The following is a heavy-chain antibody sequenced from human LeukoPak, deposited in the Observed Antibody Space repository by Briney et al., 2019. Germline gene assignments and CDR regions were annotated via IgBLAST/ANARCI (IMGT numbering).Heavy chain of an antibody. CDR1: GFTFSSYS. CDR2: ISSSSSYI. V-gene: IGHV3-21*01. J-gene: IGHJ4*02. CDR3: ARDRHRSSSLDY. Sequence: SGGSLRLSCAASGFTFSSYSMNWVRQAPGKGLEWVSSISSSSSYIYYADSAKGRFTISRDNAKNSLYLQMNSLRAEDTAVYYCARDRHRSSSLDYWGQGTLVTVSS. D-gene: IGHD6-6*01.